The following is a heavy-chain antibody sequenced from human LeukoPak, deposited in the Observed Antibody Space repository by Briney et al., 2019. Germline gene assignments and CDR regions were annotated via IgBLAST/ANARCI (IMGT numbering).Heavy chain of an antibody. CDR3: ARGALRYFDWYENWFDP. CDR2: IYTSGST. Sequence: SETLSLTCTVSGGSISSYYWSWIRQPAGKGLEWIGRIYTSGSTNYNPSLKSRVTMSVDTSKNQFSLKLSSVTAADTAVYYCARGALRYFDWYENWFDPWGQGTLVTVSS. D-gene: IGHD3-9*01. CDR1: GGSISSYY. V-gene: IGHV4-4*07. J-gene: IGHJ5*02.